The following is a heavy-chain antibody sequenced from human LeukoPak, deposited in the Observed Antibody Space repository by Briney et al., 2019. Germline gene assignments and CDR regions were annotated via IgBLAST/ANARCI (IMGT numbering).Heavy chain of an antibody. J-gene: IGHJ4*02. CDR1: GFTFSSYW. V-gene: IGHV3-74*01. CDR3: ARDFPLSPGYSGYDLDY. CDR2: INSDGSSK. Sequence: GGSLRLSCAASGFTFSSYWMHWVRQAPGKGLVWVSRINSDGSSKSYADSVKGRFTISRDNAKNTLYLQMNSLRAEDTAVYYCARDFPLSPGYSGYDLDYWGQGTLVTVSS. D-gene: IGHD5-12*01.